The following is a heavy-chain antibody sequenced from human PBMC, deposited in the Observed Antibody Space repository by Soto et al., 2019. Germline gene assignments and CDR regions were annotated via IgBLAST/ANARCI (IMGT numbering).Heavy chain of an antibody. CDR2: ISSSSSTI. CDR3: ARVRGLTYYDILTGPTMAPVDY. V-gene: IGHV3-48*01. D-gene: IGHD3-9*01. J-gene: IGHJ4*02. CDR1: GFTFSSYS. Sequence: GGSLRLSCAASGFTFSSYSMNWVRQAPGKGLEWVSYISSSSSTIYYADSVKGRFTISRDNAKNSLYLQMNSLRAEDTAVYYCARVRGLTYYDILTGPTMAPVDYWGQGTLVTVSS.